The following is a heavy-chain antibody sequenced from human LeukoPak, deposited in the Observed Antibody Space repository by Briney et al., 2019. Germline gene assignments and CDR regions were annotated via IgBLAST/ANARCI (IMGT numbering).Heavy chain of an antibody. CDR2: IYYSGST. V-gene: IGHV4-59*01. Sequence: SETLSLTCTVSGGSISSYYWSWIRQPPGKGLEWIGYIYYSGSTNYNPSLKSRVTISVDTSKNQFSLKLSSVTAADTAVYYCARSEGETKEIDYWGQGTLVTVSS. CDR1: GGSISSYY. D-gene: IGHD1-1*01. J-gene: IGHJ4*02. CDR3: ARSEGETKEIDY.